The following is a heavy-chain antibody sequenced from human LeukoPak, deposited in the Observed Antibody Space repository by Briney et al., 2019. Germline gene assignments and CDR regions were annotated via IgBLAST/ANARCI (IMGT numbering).Heavy chain of an antibody. Sequence: GGSLRLSCVASGFTFSNYAMSWVRQGPGKGLEWVSTLSGSGGNTYYADSVKGRFTISRDNSKSTLYLQMNSLRAEDTAVYYCAKQNPLGDYWGQGTLVTVSS. V-gene: IGHV3-23*01. CDR3: AKQNPLGDY. D-gene: IGHD1-14*01. J-gene: IGHJ4*02. CDR2: LSGSGGNT. CDR1: GFTFSNYA.